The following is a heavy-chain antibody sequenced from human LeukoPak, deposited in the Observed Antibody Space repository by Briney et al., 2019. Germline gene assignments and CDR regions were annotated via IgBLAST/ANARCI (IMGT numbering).Heavy chain of an antibody. Sequence: PGGSLRLSCAASGFTFSSYAMSWVRQAPGKGLEWVSAISGSGGSTYYADSVKGRFTISRDNSKNTLYLQMNSLRAEDTAVYYCAKDLDFWSAYYYYFDYWGQGTLVTVSS. D-gene: IGHD3-3*01. CDR2: ISGSGGST. V-gene: IGHV3-23*01. CDR1: GFTFSSYA. CDR3: AKDLDFWSAYYYYFDY. J-gene: IGHJ4*02.